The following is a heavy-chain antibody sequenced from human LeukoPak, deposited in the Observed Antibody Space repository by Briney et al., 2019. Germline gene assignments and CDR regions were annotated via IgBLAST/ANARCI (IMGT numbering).Heavy chain of an antibody. CDR1: VYSISSGYY. J-gene: IGHJ3*02. CDR3: ARANQNVLRFLEWLSAFDI. V-gene: IGHV4-38-2*01. CDR2: IYHSGST. Sequence: SETLSLTCAVSVYSISSGYYWGWIRQPPGKGLEWIGSIYHSGSTYYNPSLKSRVTISVDTSKNQFSLKLSSVTAADTAVYYCARANQNVLRFLEWLSAFDIWGQGTMVTVSS. D-gene: IGHD3-3*01.